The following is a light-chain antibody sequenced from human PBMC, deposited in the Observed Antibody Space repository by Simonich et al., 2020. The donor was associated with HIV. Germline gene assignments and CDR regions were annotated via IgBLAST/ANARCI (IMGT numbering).Light chain of an antibody. J-gene: IGLJ3*02. Sequence: QSALTRPASVSGSPGQSITISCTGTSSDVGSYNLVSWFQQHPGKAPKLMIHEGSQRPSGVSNRFSGSKSGNTASLTLSGLQAEDEADYYGCSYAGTGTWVFGGGTKLTVL. CDR3: CSYAGTGTWV. V-gene: IGLV2-23*01. CDR2: EGS. CDR1: SSDVGSYNL.